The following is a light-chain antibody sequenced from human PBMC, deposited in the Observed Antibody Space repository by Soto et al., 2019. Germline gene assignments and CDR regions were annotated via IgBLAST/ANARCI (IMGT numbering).Light chain of an antibody. CDR1: QSVGSY. CDR3: LHRYNWPLT. Sequence: EIVLTQSPATLSLSPGDRAALSCRASQSVGSYLGWYQQKPGQAPRLLIYDVSNRATGIPARFSGSGSGTDFSLTISSLEPEDFAVYYCLHRYNWPLTFGGGTKVEIK. V-gene: IGKV3-11*01. CDR2: DVS. J-gene: IGKJ4*01.